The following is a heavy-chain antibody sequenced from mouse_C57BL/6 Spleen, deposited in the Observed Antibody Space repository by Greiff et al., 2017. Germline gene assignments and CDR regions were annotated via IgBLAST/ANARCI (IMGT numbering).Heavy chain of an antibody. Sequence: QVQLQQSGAELVRPGTSVKVSCKASGYAFTNYLIEWVKQRPGQGLEWIGVINPGSGGTNYNEKFKGKATLTAYKYSRTAYMQLSSLTSEYSAVYFCARWECYWGQGTTLTVSS. D-gene: IGHD4-1*01. CDR3: ARWECY. CDR1: GYAFTNYL. V-gene: IGHV1-54*01. CDR2: INPGSGGT. J-gene: IGHJ2*01.